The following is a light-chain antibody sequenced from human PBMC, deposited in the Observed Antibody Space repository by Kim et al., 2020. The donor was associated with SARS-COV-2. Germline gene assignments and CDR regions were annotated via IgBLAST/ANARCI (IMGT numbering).Light chain of an antibody. CDR3: CSYAGIWV. Sequence: QSALTQPASASGSPGQSITISCTGSSSDVGNYNLVSWYQQHPGKAPKLMIYGVNKRPSGVSNRFSGSKSGNTTSLTISGLQVEDEADYYCCSYAGIWVCGGGTQLTVL. CDR1: SSDVGNYNL. V-gene: IGLV2-23*02. CDR2: GVN. J-gene: IGLJ3*02.